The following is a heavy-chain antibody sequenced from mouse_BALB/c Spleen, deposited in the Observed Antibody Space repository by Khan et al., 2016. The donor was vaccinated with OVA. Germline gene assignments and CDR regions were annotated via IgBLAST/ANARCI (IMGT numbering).Heavy chain of an antibody. J-gene: IGHJ3*01. CDR3: ARGYEFFAH. V-gene: IGHV1-26*01. CDR1: GYSFTVYY. D-gene: IGHD2-14*01. CDR2: VNPNNGDT. Sequence: EVRLQQSGPDLVKPGASVKISCKASGYSFTVYYMIWVKQSHGKSPEWIGRVNPNNGDTNYNQKFKDKAILTVDKSSTTAYMELRSLTSEDSTDFYCARGYEFFAHWSQGTLVTVSA.